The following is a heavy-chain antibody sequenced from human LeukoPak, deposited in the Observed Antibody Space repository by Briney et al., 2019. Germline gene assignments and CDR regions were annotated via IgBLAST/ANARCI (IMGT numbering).Heavy chain of an antibody. CDR1: GGSISSYY. Sequence: SETLSLTCTVSGGSISSYYWSWIRQPAGKGLEWIGRIYTSGSTNYNPSLKSRVTMSVDTSKSQFSLHLSSVTAADTALYYCARIIVVTSTDYFDSWGQGTLVTVSS. D-gene: IGHD2/OR15-2a*01. V-gene: IGHV4-4*07. J-gene: IGHJ4*02. CDR2: IYTSGST. CDR3: ARIIVVTSTDYFDS.